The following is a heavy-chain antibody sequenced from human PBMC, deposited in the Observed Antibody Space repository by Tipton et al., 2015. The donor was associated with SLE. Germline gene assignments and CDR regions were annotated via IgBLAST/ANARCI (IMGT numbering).Heavy chain of an antibody. CDR1: GASISSTNSN. J-gene: IGHJ4*02. CDR2: AFYTGST. CDR3: AIYNFGRRYFDY. D-gene: IGHD5-24*01. V-gene: IGHV4-39*07. Sequence: TLSLTCSVSGASISSTNSNWAWIRQSPVKGLEWIGSAFYTGSTYYNPSLRGRVTISVDTSNSQFSLKLNSVTAADTAVYYCAIYNFGRRYFDYWGRGALVTVSS.